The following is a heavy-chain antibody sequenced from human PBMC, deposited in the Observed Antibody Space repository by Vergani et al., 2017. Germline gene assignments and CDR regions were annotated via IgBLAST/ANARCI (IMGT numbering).Heavy chain of an antibody. CDR3: AKRPAAGIDS. J-gene: IGHJ4*02. Sequence: EVQLLASGGGLVQPGGSLRLSCAASGFTFSSYAMSWVRQAPGKGLGWVSTISGSGGSTYYADSVKGRFTISRDNSKNTLYLQMNSLRAEDTAVYFCAKRPAAGIDSWGQGTLVTVSS. CDR1: GFTFSSYA. V-gene: IGHV3-23*01. CDR2: ISGSGGST. D-gene: IGHD2-2*01.